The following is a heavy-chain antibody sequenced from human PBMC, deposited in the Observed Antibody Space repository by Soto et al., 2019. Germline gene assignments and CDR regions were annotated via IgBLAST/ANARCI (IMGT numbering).Heavy chain of an antibody. CDR1: GFSFGNHG. J-gene: IGHJ4*02. V-gene: IGHV3-30*03. CDR3: VSTGPD. CDR2: ISFDDSNK. Sequence: QVQLEESGGGIVQPGGSLRLSCVASGFSFGNHGMHWVSQARGKGLEWVALISFDDSNKKYADSVKGRFTISRDNSRNMLFLQMNSLSPDDTAVYYCVSTGPDWGQGTQVIVSS. D-gene: IGHD3-10*01.